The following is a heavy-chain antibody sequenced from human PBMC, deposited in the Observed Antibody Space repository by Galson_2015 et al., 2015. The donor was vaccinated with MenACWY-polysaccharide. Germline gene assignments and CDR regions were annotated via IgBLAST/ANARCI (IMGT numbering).Heavy chain of an antibody. J-gene: IGHJ4*02. D-gene: IGHD4-17*01. Sequence: SLRLSCAASGFTFSSYWMHWVRQAPGKGLVWVSRINSDGSRTAYADSVKGRFTISRDNAKNTLYLQMNSLRAEDTAVYYCARDRVTTVTHTPDYWGQGTLVTVSS. CDR3: ARDRVTTVTHTPDY. CDR2: INSDGSRT. CDR1: GFTFSSYW. V-gene: IGHV3-74*01.